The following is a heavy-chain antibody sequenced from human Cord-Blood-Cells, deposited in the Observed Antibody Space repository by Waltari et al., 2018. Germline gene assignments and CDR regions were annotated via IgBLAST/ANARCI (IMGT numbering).Heavy chain of an antibody. CDR3: ARRVAEDGMDV. J-gene: IGHJ6*02. Sequence: QVQLVQSGAEVKKPGASVKVSCKASGYTFTGYYMHWVRQAPGQGLEWMGQINPNRGGTNYAQKFQGRVTMTRDTSISTAYMELSRLRSDDTAVYYCARRVAEDGMDVWGQGTTVTVSS. CDR1: GYTFTGYY. D-gene: IGHD2-15*01. V-gene: IGHV1-2*06. CDR2: INPNRGGT.